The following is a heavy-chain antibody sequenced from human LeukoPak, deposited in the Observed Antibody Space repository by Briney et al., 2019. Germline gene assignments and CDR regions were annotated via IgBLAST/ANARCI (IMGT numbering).Heavy chain of an antibody. CDR1: GYTFTGYD. CDR3: ASDLRLITMVRGVNPVDY. Sequence: ASVKVSCKASGYTFTGYDMSWVRQAPGQGLEWMGWINPNSGDTNHAQKFQGRVTMTRGTSISTAYMELSRLRSDDTAVYYCASDLRLITMVRGVNPVDYWGQGTLVTVSS. J-gene: IGHJ4*02. V-gene: IGHV1-2*02. D-gene: IGHD3-10*01. CDR2: INPNSGDT.